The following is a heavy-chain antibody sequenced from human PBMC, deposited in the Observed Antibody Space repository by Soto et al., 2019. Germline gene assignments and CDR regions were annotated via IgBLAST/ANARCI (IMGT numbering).Heavy chain of an antibody. J-gene: IGHJ4*01. Sequence: GGSLRLSCAASGFTFSSYAMTWVRQAPGKGLEWVSVISGSGGSTYFADSVKGRFTISRDNSKNTLYLQMSSLRAEDTALYYFSKEYDSSGYYPDYWAHATLFTVS. CDR1: GFTFSSYA. CDR2: ISGSGGST. V-gene: IGHV3-23*01. CDR3: SKEYDSSGYYPDY. D-gene: IGHD3-22*01.